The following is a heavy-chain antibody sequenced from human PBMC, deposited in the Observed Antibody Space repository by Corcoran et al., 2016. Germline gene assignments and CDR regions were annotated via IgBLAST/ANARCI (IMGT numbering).Heavy chain of an antibody. D-gene: IGHD6-19*01. J-gene: IGHJ6*02. Sequence: QVQLVESGGGVVQPGRSLRLSCAASGFTFSSYGMHWVRQAPGKGLEWVAVISYDGSNKYYADSVKGRFTISRDNSKNTLYLQMNSLRAEDTAGYYCAKDVSPSSGWYWDYYGMDVWGQGTTVTVSS. CDR3: AKDVSPSSGWYWDYYGMDV. CDR1: GFTFSSYG. CDR2: ISYDGSNK. V-gene: IGHV3-30*18.